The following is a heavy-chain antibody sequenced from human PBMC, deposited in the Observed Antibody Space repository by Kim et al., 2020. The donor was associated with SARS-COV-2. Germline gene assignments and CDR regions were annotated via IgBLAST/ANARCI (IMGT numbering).Heavy chain of an antibody. J-gene: IGHJ5*02. CDR1: GFTFSGSH. V-gene: IGHV3-73*01. CDR2: IRSKANNYAT. Sequence: GGSLRLSCAASGFTFSGSHMHWVRQASGKGLEWVGRIRSKANNYATTYAASVKGRFAISRDDSKNTAYLQMNSLKTEDTAMYFCVSRDTAMVTWGQGTLVTVSS. D-gene: IGHD5-18*01. CDR3: VSRDTAMVT.